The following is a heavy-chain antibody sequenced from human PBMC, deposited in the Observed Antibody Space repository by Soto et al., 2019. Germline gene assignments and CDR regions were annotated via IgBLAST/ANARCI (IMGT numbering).Heavy chain of an antibody. CDR3: ASPKIAFYNRFDP. Sequence: PETLYVPCTVSPGSNSSSSHHAGCIGQPPGKGLEWIGSIYYSGSTYYNPSLKSRVTISVDTSKNQFSLKLSSVTAADTAVYYCASPKIAFYNRFDPWGQGTLVTVS. CDR2: IYYSGST. J-gene: IGHJ5*02. D-gene: IGHD3-3*02. CDR1: PGSNSSSSHH. V-gene: IGHV4-39*01.